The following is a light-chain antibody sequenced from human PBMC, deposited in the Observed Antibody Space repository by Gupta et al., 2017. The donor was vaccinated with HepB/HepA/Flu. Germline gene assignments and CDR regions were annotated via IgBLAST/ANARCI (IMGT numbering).Light chain of an antibody. J-gene: IGLJ3*02. CDR3: QSYDTSLTSWV. CDR1: RSNIGAAYD. V-gene: IGLV1-40*01. Sequence: QSVLTQPPSVSGAPGQRVNLSCTGSRSNIGAAYDVHWYHQVPGTAPKLLIYANNNRPSGVSDRFSGSKSGTSASLAITGLQAEDEAVYYCQSYDTSLTSWVFGGGTKLTVL. CDR2: ANN.